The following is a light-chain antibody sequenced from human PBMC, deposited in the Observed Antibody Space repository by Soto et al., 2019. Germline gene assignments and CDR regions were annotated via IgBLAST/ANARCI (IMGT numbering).Light chain of an antibody. CDR1: QSISSF. CDR3: QQRSNCSIT. Sequence: EIVMTQSPATLSLSPGKRATLSCRASQSISSFLAWYQQKPGQAPRLLIYDTSNRATGIPARFSGSGSGTDFTLTITSLEPEDFAVYYCQQRSNCSITFGQGTRLEI. CDR2: DTS. V-gene: IGKV3-11*01. J-gene: IGKJ5*01.